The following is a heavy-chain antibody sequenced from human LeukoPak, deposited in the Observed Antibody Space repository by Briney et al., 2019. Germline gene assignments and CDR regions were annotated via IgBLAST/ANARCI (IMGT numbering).Heavy chain of an antibody. V-gene: IGHV1-2*02. CDR1: GYTFTGYY. CDR2: INPNSGGT. D-gene: IGHD1-26*01. Sequence: ASVKVSCEASGYTFTGYYMHWVRQAPGQGLEWMGWINPNSGGTNYAQKFQGRVTMTRDTSISTAYMELSRLRSDDTAVYFCARGPIYPKSGDYPNYYFDYWGQGTLVTVSS. CDR3: ARGPIYPKSGDYPNYYFDY. J-gene: IGHJ4*02.